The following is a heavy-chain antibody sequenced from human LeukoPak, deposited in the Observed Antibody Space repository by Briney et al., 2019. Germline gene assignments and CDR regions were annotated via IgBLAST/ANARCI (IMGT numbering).Heavy chain of an antibody. D-gene: IGHD3-10*01. Sequence: GGSLRLSCAASGFTFSSYSMNWVRQAPGKGLEWVSYISSSGSTIYYADSVKGRFTISRDNAKNSLYLQMNSLRAEDTAVYYCARAVRGDGWFDPWGQGTLVTVSS. CDR3: ARAVRGDGWFDP. CDR2: ISSSGSTI. CDR1: GFTFSSYS. J-gene: IGHJ5*02. V-gene: IGHV3-48*04.